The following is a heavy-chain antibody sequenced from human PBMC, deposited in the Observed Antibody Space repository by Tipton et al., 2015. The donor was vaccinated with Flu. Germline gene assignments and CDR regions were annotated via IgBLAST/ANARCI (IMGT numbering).Heavy chain of an antibody. J-gene: IGHJ4*02. D-gene: IGHD3-10*01. CDR3: AKTTSSGYDGSGRDFDY. V-gene: IGHV4-34*01. Sequence: TLSLTCAVYGGSFSGYYWSWIRQPPGKGLEWIGEINHSGSTNYNPSLKSRVTLSVDTSKNQFSLRLSSVTAADTAVYYCAKTTSSGYDGSGRDFDYWGQGTLVTVSS. CDR1: GGSFSGYY. CDR2: INHSGST.